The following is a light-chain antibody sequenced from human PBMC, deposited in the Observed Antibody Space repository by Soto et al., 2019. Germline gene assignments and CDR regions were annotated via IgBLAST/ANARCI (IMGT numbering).Light chain of an antibody. CDR3: QQYGRTPLT. CDR2: DAS. J-gene: IGKJ4*01. CDR1: QSVSRNY. Sequence: EIVLTQSPGTLSLSPGERASLSCRASQSVSRNYVAWYHYKPGQAPRLLIYDASTRATGIPDRFSGSGSGADLTLTISRLEPEDFAVYFCQQYGRTPLTFGGGSKVEIK. V-gene: IGKV3-20*01.